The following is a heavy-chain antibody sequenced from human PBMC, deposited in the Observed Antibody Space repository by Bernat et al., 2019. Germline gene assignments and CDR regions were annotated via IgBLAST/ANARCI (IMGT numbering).Heavy chain of an antibody. CDR3: ARKRDYSYGMDV. CDR1: GYTFSSYY. CDR2: SRPSGGST. J-gene: IGHJ6*02. V-gene: IGHV1-46*01. Sequence: QEQLVQSGAEVKNPGASVRLSCKASGYTFSSYYMHWVRQAPGQGLEWMGISRPSGGSTTYAQRFQGRVTMTRDTSTSTAYMELSGLTSEDTAVYYCARKRDYSYGMDVWGRGTTVTVSS.